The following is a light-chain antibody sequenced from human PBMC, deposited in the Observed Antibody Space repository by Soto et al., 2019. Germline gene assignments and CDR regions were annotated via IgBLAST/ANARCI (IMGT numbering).Light chain of an antibody. CDR2: DAS. CDR1: QDISRY. Sequence: DIQMTQSPSSLSASVGDRVTITCQASQDISRYLNWYQQKAGKAPKVLIYDASNLEPGVPSRFSGSGSGTNFTFTISTLQPEDFATYVCQQSDDLPITFGQGTRLEIK. CDR3: QQSDDLPIT. J-gene: IGKJ5*01. V-gene: IGKV1-33*01.